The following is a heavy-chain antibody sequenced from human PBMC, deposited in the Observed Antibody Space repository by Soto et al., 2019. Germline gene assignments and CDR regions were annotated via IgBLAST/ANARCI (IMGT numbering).Heavy chain of an antibody. CDR1: EFTFSSYA. J-gene: IGHJ4*02. Sequence: QVQLVESGGGVVQPGRSLRLSCAASEFTFSSYAMHWVRQAPGKGLEWVAVISYDGSNIYYADSVKGRFTISRDNSKDSMYLLMNSLRADDTAVFYCAWSSPGTKGFDYWGQGTLVTVSS. V-gene: IGHV3-30-3*01. CDR2: ISYDGSNI. CDR3: AWSSPGTKGFDY. D-gene: IGHD2-8*01.